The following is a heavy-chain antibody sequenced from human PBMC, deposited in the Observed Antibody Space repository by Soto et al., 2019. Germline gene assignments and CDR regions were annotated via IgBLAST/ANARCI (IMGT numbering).Heavy chain of an antibody. CDR3: TTTLYYYDNGGDTWLGY. Sequence: EVQLVESGGNLVKPGGSLRLSCAVSGFTFNNAWMNWVRQAPGKELEWVGRIKSKTDGGATDYAAPVKGRFTISRDDSRDTLYLQMDSLKTEDTAVYYCTTTLYYYDNGGDTWLGYWGRGTLVTVSS. CDR2: IKSKTDGGAT. D-gene: IGHD3-22*01. CDR1: GFTFNNAW. V-gene: IGHV3-15*07. J-gene: IGHJ4*02.